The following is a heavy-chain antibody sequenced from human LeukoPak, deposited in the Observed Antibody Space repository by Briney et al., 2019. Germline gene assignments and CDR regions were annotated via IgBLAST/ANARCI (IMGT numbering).Heavy chain of an antibody. V-gene: IGHV4-39*07. J-gene: IGHJ4*02. D-gene: IGHD3-3*01. CDR2: IYYSGST. Sequence: SETLSLTCTVSGGSISSGSYYWGWIRQPPGKGLEWIGSIYYSGSTYYNPSLKSRITVSLDTSKNQYSLKLSSVTAADTAVYYCARDKTFEVVNFFDYWGQGTLVTVSS. CDR1: GGSISSGSYY. CDR3: ARDKTFEVVNFFDY.